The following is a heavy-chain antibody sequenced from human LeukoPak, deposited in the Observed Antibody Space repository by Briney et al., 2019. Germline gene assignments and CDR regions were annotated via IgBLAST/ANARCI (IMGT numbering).Heavy chain of an antibody. J-gene: IGHJ6*03. CDR1: GGSISIYY. CDR2: IHYSGST. Sequence: SETLSLTCTVSGGSISIYYWSWIRQPPGKGLEWIGCIHYSGSTNYNPSLKSRVTISVDTSKNQFSLKLSSVTAADTAVYYCARTTMVRGTYYMDVWGKGTTVTISS. CDR3: ARTTMVRGTYYMDV. D-gene: IGHD3-10*01. V-gene: IGHV4-59*01.